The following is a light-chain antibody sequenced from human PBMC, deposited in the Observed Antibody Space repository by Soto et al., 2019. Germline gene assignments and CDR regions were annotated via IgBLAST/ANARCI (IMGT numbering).Light chain of an antibody. V-gene: IGLV1-44*01. CDR3: AAWDDSLTAEV. J-gene: IGLJ1*01. CDR2: SNN. Sequence: QSVLTQPASACGTPGQRVTISCSGSSSNIGSNTVNWYQQLPGTAPKLLIYSNNQRPSGVPDRFSGSKSGTSASLAISGLQSEDEADYSCAAWDDSLTAEVFGTGTKVTVL. CDR1: SSNIGSNT.